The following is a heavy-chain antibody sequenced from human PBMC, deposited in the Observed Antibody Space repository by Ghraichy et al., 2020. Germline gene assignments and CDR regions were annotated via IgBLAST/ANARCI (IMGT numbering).Heavy chain of an antibody. D-gene: IGHD2-21*02. CDR2: IYYSGST. V-gene: IGHV4-59*01. CDR3: ARQDCGGDFFCVDV. J-gene: IGHJ6*02. CDR1: GGSISSYY. Sequence: SETLSLTCTVSGGSISSYYWSWIRQPPGKGLEWIGYIYYSGSTNYNPSLKSRVTILVDTSKNQFSLKLSSVTAADTAVYYCARQDCGGDFFCVDVWGQGTTVTVSS.